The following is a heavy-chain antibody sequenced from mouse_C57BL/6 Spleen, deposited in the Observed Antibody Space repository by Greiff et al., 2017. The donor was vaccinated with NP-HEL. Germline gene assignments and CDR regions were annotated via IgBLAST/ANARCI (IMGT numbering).Heavy chain of an antibody. CDR3: SGPPHSSCYYFDY. J-gene: IGHJ2*01. V-gene: IGHV5-17*01. D-gene: IGHD3-2*02. CDR2: ISRGSSTI. Sequence: EVQLVESGGGLVKPGGSLKLSCAASGFTFSDYGMHWVRQAPEKGLEWVAYISRGSSTIYYADTVKGRFTISRDNAKNTLFLQMTSLRSEDTAMYYCSGPPHSSCYYFDYWGQGTTLTVSS. CDR1: GFTFSDYG.